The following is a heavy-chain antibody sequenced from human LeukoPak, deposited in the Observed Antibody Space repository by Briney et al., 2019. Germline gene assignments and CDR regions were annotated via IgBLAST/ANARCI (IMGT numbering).Heavy chain of an antibody. V-gene: IGHV1-2*02. CDR3: ARDSIAAAGIVW. CDR1: GYTFTGYY. Sequence: ASVTVSFKASGYTFTGYYMHWLRPAPGQGREWMGWINLNSGGTNYAQKFQGRVTMTRDTSISTAYMELSRVRSDDTAVYYCARDSIAAAGIVWWGQGTLVTVSS. CDR2: INLNSGGT. D-gene: IGHD6-13*01. J-gene: IGHJ4*02.